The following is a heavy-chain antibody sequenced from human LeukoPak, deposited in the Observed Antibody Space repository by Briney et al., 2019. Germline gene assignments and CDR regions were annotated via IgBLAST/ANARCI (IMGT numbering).Heavy chain of an antibody. CDR1: GLSFTNSW. Sequence: GGSLRLSCAASGLSFTNSWMSWVRQTPGEGLEWVANIKQDGSEKYYVDSVKGRFTISRDNAKNSLYLQMNSLTAEDTALYYCARLSTAVAGGDYWGQGALGTVSS. J-gene: IGHJ4*02. V-gene: IGHV3-7*01. D-gene: IGHD6-19*01. CDR3: ARLSTAVAGGDY. CDR2: IKQDGSEK.